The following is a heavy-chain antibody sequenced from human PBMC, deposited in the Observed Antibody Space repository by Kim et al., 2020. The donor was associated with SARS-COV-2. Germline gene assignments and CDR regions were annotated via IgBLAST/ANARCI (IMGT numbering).Heavy chain of an antibody. CDR1: GYTLTKSS. D-gene: IGHD3-16*01. CDR3: ATDGGMYPGYHHDAFDI. V-gene: IGHV1-24*01. CDR2: FDPDDGER. Sequence: ASVKVSCKVSGYTLTKSSIHWVRQAPEKGLEWMGGFDPDDGERMYAQKFQGRVTLTEDTSTDTAYMELNSLRSEDTAVYYCATDGGMYPGYHHDAFDIGGQGTRVSVSS. J-gene: IGHJ3*02.